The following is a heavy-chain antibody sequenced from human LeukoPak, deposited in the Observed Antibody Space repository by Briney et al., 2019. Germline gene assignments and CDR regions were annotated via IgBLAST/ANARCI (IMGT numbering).Heavy chain of an antibody. Sequence: GGSLRLSCAASGFTVNNNYVSWVRQAPGKGLEWVSVIYGGGSTYYADSVKGRFTISRDNSKNTVYLQMNSSRAEDAAVYYCARVQRSSNWFDPWGQGTLVTVSS. J-gene: IGHJ5*02. D-gene: IGHD5-24*01. CDR2: IYGGGST. V-gene: IGHV3-53*01. CDR3: ARVQRSSNWFDP. CDR1: GFTVNNNY.